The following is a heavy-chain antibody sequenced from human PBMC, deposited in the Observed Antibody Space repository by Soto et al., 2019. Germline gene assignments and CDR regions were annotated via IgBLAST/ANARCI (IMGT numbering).Heavy chain of an antibody. J-gene: IGHJ5*02. CDR1: GFSLRTYG. Sequence: QVQLVESGGGVVQSGRSLTLSCAASGFSLRTYGMQWVRRAPGTGLEWVAFIWYDGTKKFYANSVKGRSTISKDNSNNILYLQMSGLRAEDTAVYYCARDVVTAVAGSVNWFDPWGQGTLVTVSS. CDR2: IWYDGTKK. V-gene: IGHV3-33*01. D-gene: IGHD6-19*01. CDR3: ARDVVTAVAGSVNWFDP.